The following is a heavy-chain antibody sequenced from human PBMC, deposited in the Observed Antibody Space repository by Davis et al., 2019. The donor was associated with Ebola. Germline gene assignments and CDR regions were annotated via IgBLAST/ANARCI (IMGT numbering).Heavy chain of an antibody. V-gene: IGHV3-9*01. CDR1: GFTFDDYA. Sequence: SLKISCAASGFTFDDYAMHWVRQAPGKGLEWVSGISWNSGSIGYADSVKGRFTISRDNAKNTLYLQMNSLRAEDTAVYYCAKDRYGDYEISFYYYYGMDVWGQGTTVTVSS. CDR2: ISWNSGSI. D-gene: IGHD4-17*01. CDR3: AKDRYGDYEISFYYYYGMDV. J-gene: IGHJ6*02.